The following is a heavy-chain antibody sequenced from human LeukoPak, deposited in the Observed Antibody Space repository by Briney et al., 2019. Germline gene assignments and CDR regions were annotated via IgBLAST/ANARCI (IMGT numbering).Heavy chain of an antibody. CDR2: TSDSGGST. J-gene: IGHJ4*02. V-gene: IGHV3-23*01. CDR1: GFTFRSYA. Sequence: GGSLRLSCAASGFTFRSYAMTWVRQAPGKGLEWVSGTSDSGGSTYFADSVKGRFTISRDNSKNTLYLQMNSLRAEDTAVYYCAKAVSTTTGFFDYWGQGTLVTVPS. CDR3: AKAVSTTTGFFDY. D-gene: IGHD2-8*01.